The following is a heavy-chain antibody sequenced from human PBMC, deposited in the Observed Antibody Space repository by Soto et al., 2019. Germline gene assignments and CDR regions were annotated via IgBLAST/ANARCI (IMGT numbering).Heavy chain of an antibody. J-gene: IGHJ6*04. CDR2: INPNSGGT. V-gene: IGHV1-2*02. D-gene: IGHD3-22*01. CDR3: ARDPFRNYYDSSGYLYYYYGMDV. Sequence: ASVKVSCKASGYTVTGYYMHWVRQAPGQGLEWMGWINPNSGGTNYAQKFQGRVTMTRDTSISTAYMELSRLRSDDTAVYYCARDPFRNYYDSSGYLYYYYGMDVWGKGTTVTVSS. CDR1: GYTVTGYY.